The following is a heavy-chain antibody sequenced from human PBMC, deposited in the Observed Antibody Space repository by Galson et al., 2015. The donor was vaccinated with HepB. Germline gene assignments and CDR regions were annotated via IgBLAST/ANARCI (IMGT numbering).Heavy chain of an antibody. D-gene: IGHD3-22*01. CDR2: ISSSGSTI. CDR3: ARDAANYYDSSGYSYDAFDI. Sequence: SLRLSCAASGFTFSSYEMNWVRQAPGKGLEWVSYISSSGSTIYYADSVKGRFTISRDNAKNSLYLQMNSLRAEDTAVYYCARDAANYYDSSGYSYDAFDIWGQGTMVTVSS. V-gene: IGHV3-48*03. CDR1: GFTFSSYE. J-gene: IGHJ3*02.